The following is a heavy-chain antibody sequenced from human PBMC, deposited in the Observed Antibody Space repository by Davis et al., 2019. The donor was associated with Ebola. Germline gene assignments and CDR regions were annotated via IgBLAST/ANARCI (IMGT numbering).Heavy chain of an antibody. J-gene: IGHJ4*02. CDR1: GGSISSYY. CDR3: ARLNPNDRGYFDF. Sequence: MPSETLSLTCTVSGGSISSYYWSWIRQPPGKGLEWIGYIYYSGSTNYNPSLKSRVTISVDTSKNQFSLNLNSVTAADSAVYYCARLNPNDRGYFDFWGQGTLVTVSS. V-gene: IGHV4-59*01. CDR2: IYYSGST. D-gene: IGHD3-10*01.